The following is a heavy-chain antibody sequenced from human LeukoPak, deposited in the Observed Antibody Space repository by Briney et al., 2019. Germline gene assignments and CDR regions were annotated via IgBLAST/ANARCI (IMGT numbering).Heavy chain of an antibody. Sequence: GGSLRLSFAASGFPFSGYWMSWVRQAPGKGLERVANIKQDGSEKYYVDSVKGRFTISRDNAKNSLYLQMNSLRAEDTAVYYCARDGGGYSYGYSDYWGQGTLVTVSS. CDR2: IKQDGSEK. J-gene: IGHJ4*02. V-gene: IGHV3-7*03. CDR1: GFPFSGYW. D-gene: IGHD5-18*01. CDR3: ARDGGGYSYGYSDY.